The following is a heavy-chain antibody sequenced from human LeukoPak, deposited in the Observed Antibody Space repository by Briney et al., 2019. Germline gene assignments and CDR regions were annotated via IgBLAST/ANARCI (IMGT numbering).Heavy chain of an antibody. CDR2: IYTSGST. CDR3: ARRIKMVRGQKYFDY. D-gene: IGHD3-10*01. V-gene: IGHV4-4*07. CDR1: GGSISSYY. Sequence: ASETLSLTCTVSGGSISSYYWSWIRQPAGKGLEWIGRIYTSGSTNYNPSLKSRVTMSVDTSKNQFSLKLSSVTAADTAVYYCARRIKMVRGQKYFDYWGQGTLVTVSS. J-gene: IGHJ4*02.